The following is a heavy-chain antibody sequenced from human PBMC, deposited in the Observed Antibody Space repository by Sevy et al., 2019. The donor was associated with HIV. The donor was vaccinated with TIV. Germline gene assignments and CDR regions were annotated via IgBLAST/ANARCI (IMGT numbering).Heavy chain of an antibody. CDR1: GGSISSGGYY. CDR2: IYYSGST. V-gene: IGHV4-31*03. J-gene: IGHJ6*02. D-gene: IGHD2-8*01. CDR3: ASAIGYCTHGVCSGQGYYYYGMDV. Sequence: SETLSLTCTVSGGSISSGGYYWSWIRQHPWKGLEWIGYIYYSGSTYYNPSLKSRVTISVDTSKNQFSLKLSSVTAADTAVYYCASAIGYCTHGVCSGQGYYYYGMDVWGQGTTVTVSS.